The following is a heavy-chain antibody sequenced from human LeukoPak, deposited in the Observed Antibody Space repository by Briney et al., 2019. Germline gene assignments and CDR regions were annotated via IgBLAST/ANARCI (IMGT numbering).Heavy chain of an antibody. CDR1: GFTFDDYA. Sequence: GRSLRLSCAASGFTFDDYAMHWVRQAPGKGLEWVSGISWNSGSIGYADSVKGRFTISRDNAKNSLYLQMNSLRAEDTAVYYCAKVRATTLDYGGQGTLVTAS. D-gene: IGHD5-24*01. CDR2: ISWNSGSI. J-gene: IGHJ4*02. V-gene: IGHV3-9*01. CDR3: AKVRATTLDY.